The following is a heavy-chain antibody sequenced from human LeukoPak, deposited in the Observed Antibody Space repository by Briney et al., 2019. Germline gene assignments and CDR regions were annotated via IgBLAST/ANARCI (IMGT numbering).Heavy chain of an antibody. D-gene: IGHD3-3*01. Sequence: GGSLRLSCAASGFTFSSYAMHWVRHAPGKGLEWVAVISYDGSNKYYADSVKGRYTIGRDNLKSTLYLKMNNLRTEDMGADYSAKDNTICGVVFMLIDYWGQGTLVTVSS. CDR2: ISYDGSNK. CDR1: GFTFSSYA. V-gene: IGHV3-30-3*01. J-gene: IGHJ4*02. CDR3: AKDNTICGVVFMLIDY.